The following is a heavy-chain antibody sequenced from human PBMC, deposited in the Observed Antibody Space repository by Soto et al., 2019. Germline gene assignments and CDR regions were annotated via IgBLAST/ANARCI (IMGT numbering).Heavy chain of an antibody. CDR3: ASSMMGFWSGHAQTHYYSGMDV. J-gene: IGHJ6*02. Sequence: PSETLSLTCTVSGGSISSSSYYWGWIRQPPGKGLEWIGSIYYSGSTYYNPSLKSRVTISVDTSKNQFSLKLSSVTAADTAVYYCASSMMGFWSGHAQTHYYSGMDVWAQGTTGTVSS. V-gene: IGHV4-39*01. CDR2: IYYSGST. CDR1: GGSISSSSYY. D-gene: IGHD3-3*01.